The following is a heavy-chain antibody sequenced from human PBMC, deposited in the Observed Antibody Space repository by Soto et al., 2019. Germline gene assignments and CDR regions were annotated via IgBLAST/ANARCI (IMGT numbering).Heavy chain of an antibody. D-gene: IGHD5-18*01. V-gene: IGHV3-30*03. CDR1: GFTFRSYG. CDR2: ISYDGSEK. J-gene: IGHJ3*02. CDR3: AREGYSYGVPDDPLDI. Sequence: GGSLRLSCVASGFTFRSYGIHWVRQAPGKGLEWVAVISYDGSEKYYAESVKGRFTISRDNSKNALYLQMDSLRAEDTAVYYCAREGYSYGVPDDPLDIWGQGTMVTVSS.